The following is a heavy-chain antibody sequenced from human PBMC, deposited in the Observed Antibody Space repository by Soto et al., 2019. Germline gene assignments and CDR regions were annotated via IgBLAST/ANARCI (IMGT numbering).Heavy chain of an antibody. Sequence: ASVKVSCKASGYTFTGYYMHWVRQAPGQGLEWMGWINPNSGGTNYAQKFQGWVTMTRDTSISTAYMELSRLRSDDTAVYYCARGVNVWGSYRNYYYGMDVWGQGTTVTVSS. D-gene: IGHD3-16*02. V-gene: IGHV1-2*04. CDR1: GYTFTGYY. CDR2: INPNSGGT. J-gene: IGHJ6*02. CDR3: ARGVNVWGSYRNYYYGMDV.